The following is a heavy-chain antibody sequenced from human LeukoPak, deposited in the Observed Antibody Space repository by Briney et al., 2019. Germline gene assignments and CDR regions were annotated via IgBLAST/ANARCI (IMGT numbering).Heavy chain of an antibody. CDR1: GFTFSSYA. V-gene: IGHV3-23*01. J-gene: IGHJ4*02. Sequence: GGSLRLSCAASGFTFSSYAMSWVRQAPGKGLEWVSAISGSGGSTYYADSVKGRFTISRDNSKNTLYLQMNSLRAEDTAVYYCAKIAVGIAAAGTSYFDYWGQGTLVTVSS. CDR3: AKIAVGIAAAGTSYFDY. D-gene: IGHD6-13*01. CDR2: ISGSGGST.